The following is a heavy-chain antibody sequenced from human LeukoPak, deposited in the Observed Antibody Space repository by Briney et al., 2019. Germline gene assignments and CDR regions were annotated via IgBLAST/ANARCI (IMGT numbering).Heavy chain of an antibody. J-gene: IGHJ4*02. D-gene: IGHD5-12*01. CDR3: ARGPRWLLRYYFDY. CDR1: GYSISSGYY. Sequence: SETLSLTCTVSGYSISSGYYWGWIRQPPGKGLEWIGSIYHSGSTYCNPSLKSRVTISVDTSKNQFSLKLSSVTAADTAVYYCARGPRWLLRYYFDYWGQGTLVTVSS. V-gene: IGHV4-38-2*02. CDR2: IYHSGST.